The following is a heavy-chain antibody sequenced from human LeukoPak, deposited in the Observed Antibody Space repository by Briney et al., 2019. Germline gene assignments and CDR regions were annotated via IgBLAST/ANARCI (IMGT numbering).Heavy chain of an antibody. D-gene: IGHD4-17*01. CDR3: ARDPGDYLYYYYGLDV. CDR1: GGTFSSYA. V-gene: IGHV1-69*10. CDR2: IIPMRGIA. Sequence: ASVTVSCRASGGTFSSYAISWVRQARGQGVEGMGRIIPMRGIAKYAQKFEGRVNITADKYTSTAYREVSSQRWEERDGNYCARDPGDYLYYYYGLDVWGQGTTVTVSS. J-gene: IGHJ6*02.